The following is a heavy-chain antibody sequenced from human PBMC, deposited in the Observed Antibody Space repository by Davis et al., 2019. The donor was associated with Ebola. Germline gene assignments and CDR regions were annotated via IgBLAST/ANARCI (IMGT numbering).Heavy chain of an antibody. D-gene: IGHD3-22*01. CDR3: ARDPYYYDSSGYYFNDAFDI. Sequence: ASVKVSCKASGYIFNTYGVSWVRQAPGQGLEWMGWISVYNGNTKYAQKLQGRVTMTTDTSTSTAYMELRSLRSDDTAVYYCARDPYYYDSSGYYFNDAFDIWGQGTMVTVSS. CDR2: ISVYNGNT. V-gene: IGHV1-18*01. J-gene: IGHJ3*02. CDR1: GYIFNTYG.